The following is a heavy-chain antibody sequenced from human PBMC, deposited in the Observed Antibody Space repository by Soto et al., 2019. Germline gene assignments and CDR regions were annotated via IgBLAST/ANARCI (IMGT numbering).Heavy chain of an antibody. CDR1: GYTFTSYG. D-gene: IGHD4-17*01. V-gene: IGHV1-18*01. Sequence: GASVKVSCKASGYTFTSYGISWVRQAPGQGLEWMGWISAYNGNTNYAQKLQGRVTMTTDTSTSTAYMGLRSLRSDDTAVYYCARVPTVTTGFYYYYYMDVWGKGTTVTVS. J-gene: IGHJ6*03. CDR3: ARVPTVTTGFYYYYYMDV. CDR2: ISAYNGNT.